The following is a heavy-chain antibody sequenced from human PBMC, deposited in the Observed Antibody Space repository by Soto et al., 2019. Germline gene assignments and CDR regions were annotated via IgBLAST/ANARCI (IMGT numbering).Heavy chain of an antibody. V-gene: IGHV4-59*01. CDR2: IYYSGRT. CDR3: ARAYCSSTSCYIWDNWFDP. CDR1: GGSISSYY. D-gene: IGHD2-2*02. J-gene: IGHJ5*02. Sequence: QVQLQESGPGLVKPSETLSLTCTVSGGSISSYYWSWIRQPPGKGLEWIGYIYYSGRTNYNPSLKRRVTRSVNTSMIEFSLKPSSGTAPDTAVYYCARAYCSSTSCYIWDNWFDPWGKGTLVAVSS.